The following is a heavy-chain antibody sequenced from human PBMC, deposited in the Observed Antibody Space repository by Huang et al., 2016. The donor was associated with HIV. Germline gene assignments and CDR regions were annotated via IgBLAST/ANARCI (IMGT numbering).Heavy chain of an antibody. CDR2: SVPGNSNT. J-gene: IGHJ4*02. Sequence: EVQLVQSGVEVKKPGESLKISCKGSGFSFTSYWIGWVRQMSGKGLEWMGISVPGNSNTVYSPAFQGQGTISADKYTRTAYLQWSSLKASDSAIYYCAIHDSNDFTFDDWGQGTLVAVSS. CDR3: AIHDSNDFTFDD. D-gene: IGHD5-18*01. V-gene: IGHV5-51*03. CDR1: GFSFTSYW.